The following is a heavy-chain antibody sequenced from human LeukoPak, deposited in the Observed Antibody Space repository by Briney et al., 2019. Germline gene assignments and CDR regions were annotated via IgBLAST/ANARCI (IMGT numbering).Heavy chain of an antibody. CDR3: ARDDAAFDY. V-gene: IGHV4-59*01. D-gene: IGHD2-2*01. Sequence: SETLSLTCIASNGSISNYYWSWIRQPPGKGLEWIGYIYYSGNTNYNPSLKSRVTISVDTSKNQFSLKVNSVTAADTAVYYCARDDAAFDYWGQGTLVTVSS. CDR1: NGSISNYY. J-gene: IGHJ4*02. CDR2: IYYSGNT.